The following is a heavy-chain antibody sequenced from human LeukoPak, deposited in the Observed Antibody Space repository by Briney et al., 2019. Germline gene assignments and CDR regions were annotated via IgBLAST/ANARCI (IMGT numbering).Heavy chain of an antibody. J-gene: IGHJ4*02. V-gene: IGHV3-30*02. CDR3: AKDDPTGRYL. CDR1: GFTFSSFG. CDR2: IHNYETTE. D-gene: IGHD1-26*01. Sequence: GGSLRLSCTASGFTFSSFGMHWVRQTPGKGLEWVTFIHNYETTEYYADSVKGRFTISRDNSKNTVYLQMNSLRVEDTAVYYCAKDDPTGRYLWGQGTLVTVSS.